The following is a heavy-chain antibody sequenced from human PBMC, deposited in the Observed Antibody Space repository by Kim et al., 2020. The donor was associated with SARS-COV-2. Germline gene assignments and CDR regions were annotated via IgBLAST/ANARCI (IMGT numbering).Heavy chain of an antibody. J-gene: IGHJ4*02. V-gene: IGHV3-9*01. D-gene: IGHD3-22*01. CDR3: ANGGNYYDSSGYDY. Sequence: ADYGKSRFTISSDNAKNSLYLQMNSLRAEDTALYYCANGGNYYDSSGYDYWGQGTLVTVSS.